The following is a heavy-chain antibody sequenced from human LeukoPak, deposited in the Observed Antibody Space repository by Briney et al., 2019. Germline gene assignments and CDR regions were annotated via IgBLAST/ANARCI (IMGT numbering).Heavy chain of an antibody. Sequence: SAPLSLTCTASGGSISSYYWSWIRPPAGKGLEWIGRIYTSGSTNYNPSLKSRVTISVDTSKNQFSLKLSSVTAADTAVYYCARETPYDILTDWGAFDIWGQGTMVTVSS. CDR2: IYTSGST. CDR3: ARETPYDILTDWGAFDI. CDR1: GGSISSYY. J-gene: IGHJ3*02. D-gene: IGHD3-9*01. V-gene: IGHV4-4*07.